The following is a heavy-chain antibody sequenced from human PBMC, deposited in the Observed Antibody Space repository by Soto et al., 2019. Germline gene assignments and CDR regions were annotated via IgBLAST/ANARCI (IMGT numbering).Heavy chain of an antibody. CDR3: ARVLYSYGDVDH. V-gene: IGHV4-30-4*01. Sequence: QVQLQESGPGLVKPSQTLSLTCTVSGGSVNSSNYYWSWIRHPPGKGLEWIGYIYYSGNTYYNPALKSPVVNSMDMSTDQFSLRLSPVTAADTAIYHRARVLYSYGDVDHLGQGALVTVSS. J-gene: IGHJ5*02. D-gene: IGHD5-18*01. CDR2: IYYSGNT. CDR1: GGSVNSSNYY.